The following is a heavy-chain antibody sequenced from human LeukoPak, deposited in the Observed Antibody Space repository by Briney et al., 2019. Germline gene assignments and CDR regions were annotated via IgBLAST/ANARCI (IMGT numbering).Heavy chain of an antibody. J-gene: IGHJ4*02. Sequence: PGGSLRLSCAASGFTFSSYGMHWVRQAPGKGLEWVSAISGSGGSTYYADSVKGRFTISRDNSKNTLYLQMNSLRAEDTAVYYCTLGNYYGSGSYYFFDYWGQGTLVTVSS. D-gene: IGHD3-10*01. CDR3: TLGNYYGSGSYYFFDY. CDR2: ISGSGGST. V-gene: IGHV3-23*01. CDR1: GFTFSSYG.